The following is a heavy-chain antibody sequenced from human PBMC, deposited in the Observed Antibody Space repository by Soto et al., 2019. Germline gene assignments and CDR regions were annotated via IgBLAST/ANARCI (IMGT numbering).Heavy chain of an antibody. V-gene: IGHV3-33*01. CDR2: IWNDGTKE. CDR3: VRGIPSQYSSNWIYWYFDL. CDR1: GFVYSTYA. D-gene: IGHD6-13*01. Sequence: VQLVESGGGVVQPGRSLRLSCAASGFVYSTYAMHWVRLSPGKGLEWVALIWNDGTKEYYVDSVKGRFTISRDNSQNSLNLQMDRLRAEDTAVYFCVRGIPSQYSSNWIYWYFDLWGRGTQVTVSS. J-gene: IGHJ2*01.